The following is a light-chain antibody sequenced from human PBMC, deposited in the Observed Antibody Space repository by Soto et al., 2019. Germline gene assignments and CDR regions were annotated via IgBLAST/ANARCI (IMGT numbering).Light chain of an antibody. CDR3: QQYNEWPLT. CDR1: QSVSSN. J-gene: IGKJ4*01. CDR2: GAS. V-gene: IGKV3-15*01. Sequence: EIVLTQSPGTLSLSPGARAPLSCRASQSVSSNYLAWYQQNPGQAPRLLIYGASTRATGIPATFSGSGSGTEFTLTITSLQSEDFAVYYCQQYNEWPLTFGGGTKVDIK.